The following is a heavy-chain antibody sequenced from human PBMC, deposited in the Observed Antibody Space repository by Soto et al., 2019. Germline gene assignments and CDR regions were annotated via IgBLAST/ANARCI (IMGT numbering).Heavy chain of an antibody. J-gene: IGHJ4*02. Sequence: EVQLVESGGGLVQPGGSLRLSCAASGFTFSSFWMTWVRQAPGKGLECVANIKGDGSEKFYADSVKGRFTISRDNAKNSLYLQMNSLRAEDTAAYYCMGDFQGYWGQGTLVTVSS. V-gene: IGHV3-7*01. CDR1: GFTFSSFW. CDR2: IKGDGSEK. CDR3: MGDFQGY.